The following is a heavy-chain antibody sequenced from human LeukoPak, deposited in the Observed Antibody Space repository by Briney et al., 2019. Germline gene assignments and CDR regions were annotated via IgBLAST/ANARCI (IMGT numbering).Heavy chain of an antibody. CDR1: GGSISRGGYS. Sequence: SETLSLTCEVSGGSISRGGYSYSWIRQPPGKGLEWIGYISDTVNTYYNPSLKSRVTISVDTSKNQFSLKLSSVTAADTAVYYCARETRSVGATDAFDIWGQGTMVTVSS. CDR2: ISDTVNT. J-gene: IGHJ3*02. CDR3: ARETRSVGATDAFDI. V-gene: IGHV4-30-4*07. D-gene: IGHD1-26*01.